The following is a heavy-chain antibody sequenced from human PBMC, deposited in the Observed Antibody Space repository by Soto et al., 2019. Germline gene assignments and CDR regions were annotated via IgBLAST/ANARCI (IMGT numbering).Heavy chain of an antibody. CDR3: ARFRSSSPATDY. Sequence: QVQLVESGGGVVQPGRSLRLSCAASGFTFISYAMHWVRQDPGKGLEWVAVISYDGSNKYYADSVKGRFTISRDNSKNTLYLQMNSLRAEDTAVYYCARFRSSSPATDYWGQGTLVTVSS. D-gene: IGHD6-13*01. CDR2: ISYDGSNK. J-gene: IGHJ4*02. CDR1: GFTFISYA. V-gene: IGHV3-30-3*01.